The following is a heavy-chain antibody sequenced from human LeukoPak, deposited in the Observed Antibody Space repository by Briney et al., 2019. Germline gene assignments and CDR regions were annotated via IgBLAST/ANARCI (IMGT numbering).Heavy chain of an antibody. D-gene: IGHD6-19*01. CDR3: AREAVAVNFDY. CDR2: ISAYNGNT. J-gene: IGHJ4*02. CDR1: GYTFTGYY. Sequence: ASVKVSCKASGYTFTGYYMHWVRQAPGQGLEWMGWISAYNGNTNYAQKLQGRVTMTTDTSTSTAYMELRSLRSDDTAVYYCAREAVAVNFDYWGQGTLVTVSS. V-gene: IGHV1-18*04.